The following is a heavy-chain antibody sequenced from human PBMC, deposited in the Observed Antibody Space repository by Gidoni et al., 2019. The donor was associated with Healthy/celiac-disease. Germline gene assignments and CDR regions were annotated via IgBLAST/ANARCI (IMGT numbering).Heavy chain of an antibody. D-gene: IGHD3-22*01. J-gene: IGHJ4*02. Sequence: EVQLLESGGGLVQPGGSLRLSCAASVFTFSSYAMSGVRQAPGKGLEWVSAISGSGGSTYYADSVKGRFTISRDNSKNTLYLQMNSLRAEDTAVYYCAKDEYYYDSSGYSYDYWGQGTLVTVSS. CDR3: AKDEYYYDSSGYSYDY. V-gene: IGHV3-23*01. CDR2: ISGSGGST. CDR1: VFTFSSYA.